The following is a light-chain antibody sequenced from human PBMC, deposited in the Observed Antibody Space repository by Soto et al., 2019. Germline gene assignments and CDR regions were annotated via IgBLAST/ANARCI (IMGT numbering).Light chain of an antibody. Sequence: QAVVTQPPSASGTPGQRGIISCSGSNSNIGTYTVNWYQQLPGTAPKLLIYTDYQRPSGVPDRFSGSRSGTSASLAISGLQSEDEADYYCASWDDSLSGGVFGGGTKLTVL. V-gene: IGLV1-44*01. J-gene: IGLJ3*02. CDR1: NSNIGTYT. CDR2: TDY. CDR3: ASWDDSLSGGV.